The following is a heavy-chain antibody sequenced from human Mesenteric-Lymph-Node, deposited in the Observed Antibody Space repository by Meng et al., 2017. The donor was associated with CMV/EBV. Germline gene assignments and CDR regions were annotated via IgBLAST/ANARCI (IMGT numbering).Heavy chain of an antibody. CDR3: AKDLSYCSSTSCYIDAFDI. CDR2: ITSGSAT. V-gene: IGHV3-11*04. J-gene: IGHJ3*02. Sequence: GGSLRLSCAASGFTFSDYYMTWIRQAPGKGLEWVSYITSGSATYYADSVKGRFTISRDNAKNSLYLEMNSLRVEDTAVYYCAKDLSYCSSTSCYIDAFDIWGQGTMVTVSS. D-gene: IGHD2-2*01. CDR1: GFTFSDYY.